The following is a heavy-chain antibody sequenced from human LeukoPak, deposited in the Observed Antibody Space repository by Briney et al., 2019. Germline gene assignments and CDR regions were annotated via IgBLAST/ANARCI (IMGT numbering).Heavy chain of an antibody. CDR3: ARQGGLRTRTYWYFDL. V-gene: IGHV4-39*01. D-gene: IGHD1-14*01. CDR2: IYYSGST. J-gene: IGHJ2*01. CDR1: GGSISSSSYY. Sequence: PSETLSLTCTVSGGSISSSSYYWGWIRQPPGKGLEWIGSIYYSGSTHYNPSLKSRVTISVDTSKNQFSLKLSSVTAADTAVYYCARQGGLRTRTYWYFDLWGRGTLVTVSS.